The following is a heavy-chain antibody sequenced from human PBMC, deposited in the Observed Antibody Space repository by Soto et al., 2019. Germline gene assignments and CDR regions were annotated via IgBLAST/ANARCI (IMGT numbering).Heavy chain of an antibody. J-gene: IGHJ4*02. Sequence: GGSLRLSCAASGFTFSNAWMSWVRQAPGKGLEWVGRIKTKTDDETTDYAAPVKGRFTISRDDSKNTLYLQMNSLKTEDTAIYYCTTDSGWYSSFDYWGQGTLVTVSS. CDR1: GFTFSNAW. CDR2: IKTKTDDETT. CDR3: TTDSGWYSSFDY. V-gene: IGHV3-15*01. D-gene: IGHD6-19*01.